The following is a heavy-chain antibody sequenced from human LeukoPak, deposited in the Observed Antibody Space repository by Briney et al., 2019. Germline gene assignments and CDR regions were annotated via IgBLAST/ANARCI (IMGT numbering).Heavy chain of an antibody. CDR3: AKNYYDIPMMLWYDAFDI. CDR1: GFTFSSYA. CDR2: ISGSGGST. D-gene: IGHD3-22*01. J-gene: IGHJ3*02. V-gene: IGHV3-23*01. Sequence: GGSLRLSCAASGFTFSSYAMSWVRQAPGKGLEWVSAISGSGGSTYYADSVKGRFTISRVNSKNTLYLQMNSLRAEDTAVYYCAKNYYDIPMMLWYDAFDIWGQGTMVTVSS.